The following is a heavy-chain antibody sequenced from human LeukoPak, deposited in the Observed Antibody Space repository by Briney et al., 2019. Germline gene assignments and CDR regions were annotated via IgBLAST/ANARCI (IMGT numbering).Heavy chain of an antibody. J-gene: IGHJ2*01. CDR1: AFAINSYG. CDR3: ARDDQTATGFDL. Sequence: GRSLRLSCAASAFAINSYGMHWVRQAPGKGLEWVAVIWYDGSNKYYADSVKGRFTTSRDNSKNTLYLQMNSLRAEDTAVYYCARDDQTATGFDLWGRGTLVTVSS. CDR2: IWYDGSNK. V-gene: IGHV3-33*01. D-gene: IGHD6-13*01.